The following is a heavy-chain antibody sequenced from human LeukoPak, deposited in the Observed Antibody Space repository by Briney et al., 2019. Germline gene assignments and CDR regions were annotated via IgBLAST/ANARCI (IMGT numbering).Heavy chain of an antibody. V-gene: IGHV3-74*01. CDR1: GFTFGSYW. J-gene: IGHJ4*02. CDR3: VRDFRSADY. Sequence: GGSLRLSCAASGFTFGSYWMHWVRQAPGKGLVWVSRINSDGSSTNYADSVKARFIISRDNARNTVYLQMNSLRVEDTAVYYCVRDFRSADYWGQGTLVTVSS. CDR2: INSDGSST.